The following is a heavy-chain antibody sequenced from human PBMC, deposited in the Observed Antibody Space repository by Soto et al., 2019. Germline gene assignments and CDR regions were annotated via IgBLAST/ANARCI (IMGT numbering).Heavy chain of an antibody. CDR2: ITAYNRNT. V-gene: IGHV1-18*04. D-gene: IGHD3-16*01. Sequence: QVQLVQSGAEVKNPGASVKVSCKAPAYTFTSYAISWVRQAPGQGLEWMGWITAYNRNTNYAQNLQGRVTMTTDTSTSTAYMELRSLRSDDTAVYYCATYDGGSYFEGGSFDIWGQGTMVTVSS. CDR3: ATYDGGSYFEGGSFDI. CDR1: AYTFTSYA. J-gene: IGHJ3*02.